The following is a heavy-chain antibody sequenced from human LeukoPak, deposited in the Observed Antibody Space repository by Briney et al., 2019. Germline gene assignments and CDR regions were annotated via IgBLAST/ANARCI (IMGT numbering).Heavy chain of an antibody. V-gene: IGHV3-7*05. CDR2: INEDGSDK. J-gene: IGHJ3*02. Sequence: PGGSLRLSCAASGFTFSSSWMTWVRQAPGKGLEWVAHINEDGSDKYYVDSVKGRFTISRDNARNSLYLQMNSLRAEDTALYYCARIAMAGIGDGFDIWGQGTMVTVSS. D-gene: IGHD6-19*01. CDR3: ARIAMAGIGDGFDI. CDR1: GFTFSSSW.